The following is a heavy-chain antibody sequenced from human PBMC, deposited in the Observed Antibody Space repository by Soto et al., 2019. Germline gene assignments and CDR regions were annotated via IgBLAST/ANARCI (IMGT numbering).Heavy chain of an antibody. D-gene: IGHD4-17*01. CDR2: IYWDDDT. V-gene: IGHV2-5*02. CDR1: GFSLSTSGVG. CDR3: AHRRVGTTVTPFDY. J-gene: IGHJ4*02. Sequence: QITLKESGPTLVKPTQTLTLTCTFSGFSLSTSGVGVGWIRQPPGKALEWLALIYWDDDTPYSPSLKSRLTPSKXTXRNQVVLTMTNMDPVDTATYYCAHRRVGTTVTPFDYWGQGTLVTVSS.